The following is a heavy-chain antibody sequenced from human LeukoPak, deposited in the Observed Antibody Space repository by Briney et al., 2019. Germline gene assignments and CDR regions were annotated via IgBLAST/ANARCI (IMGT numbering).Heavy chain of an antibody. CDR2: ISYDGSNK. J-gene: IGHJ4*02. V-gene: IGHV3-30*18. CDR1: GFTFSSYG. D-gene: IGHD6-19*01. Sequence: GRSLRLSCAASGFTFSSYGMHWVRQAPGKGLEWVAVISYDGSNKYYADSVKGRFTISRDNSKNTLYLQMNSLRAEDTAVYYCAKGSRKQWLVFGAVGYFDYWGQGTLVTVSS. CDR3: AKGSRKQWLVFGAVGYFDY.